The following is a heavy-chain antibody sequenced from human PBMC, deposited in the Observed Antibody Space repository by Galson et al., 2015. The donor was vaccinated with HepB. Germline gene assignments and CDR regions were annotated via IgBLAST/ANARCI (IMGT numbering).Heavy chain of an antibody. CDR1: GYTFTSYG. J-gene: IGHJ4*02. CDR3: ARVRPYYDFWSGSPYYFCY. CDR2: ISVHNGNT. V-gene: IGHV1-18*01. Sequence: SVKVSCKASGYTFTSYGISWVRQAPGQGLEWMGWISVHNGNTKYAQNLQGRVTMTTDTSTSTAYMELKSLRSDDTAVYYCARVRPYYDFWSGSPYYFCYWGQGTLVTVSS. D-gene: IGHD3-3*01.